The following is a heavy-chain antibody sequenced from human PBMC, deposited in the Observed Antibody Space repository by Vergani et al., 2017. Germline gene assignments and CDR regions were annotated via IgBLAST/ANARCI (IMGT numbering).Heavy chain of an antibody. CDR3: ATGAERPLGYYYYGMDV. CDR1: GYTFTSYY. J-gene: IGHJ6*02. V-gene: IGHV1-24*01. Sequence: QVQLVQSGAEVKKPGASVKVSCKASGYTFTSYYMHWVRQAPGKGLEWMGGFDPEDGETIYAQKFQGRVTMTEDTSTDTAYMELSSLRSEDTAVYYCATGAERPLGYYYYGMDVWGQGTTVTVSS. D-gene: IGHD1-1*01. CDR2: FDPEDGET.